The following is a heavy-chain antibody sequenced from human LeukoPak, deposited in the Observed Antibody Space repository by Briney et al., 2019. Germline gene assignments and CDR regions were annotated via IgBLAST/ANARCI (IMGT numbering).Heavy chain of an antibody. CDR1: GGSITTYY. CDR2: IHSGGVT. Sequence: PSETLSLTCNVSGGSITTYYWSWIRQPAGKGLEWIGRIHSGGVTTYNPSFKSRVTMSVDTSKNQFSLMLRSVTAADTAVYYCARDHLPAGAPGYYMDVWGKGTTVTVSS. D-gene: IGHD4/OR15-4a*01. J-gene: IGHJ6*03. V-gene: IGHV4-4*07. CDR3: ARDHLPAGAPGYYMDV.